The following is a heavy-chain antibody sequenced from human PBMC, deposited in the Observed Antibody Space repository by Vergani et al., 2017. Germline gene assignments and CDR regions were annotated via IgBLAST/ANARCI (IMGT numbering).Heavy chain of an antibody. V-gene: IGHV1-69*01. J-gene: IGHJ6*03. Sequence: QVQLVQSGAEVKKPGSSVKVSCKASGGTFSSYAISWVRQAPGQGLEWMGGIIPIFGTANYAQKFQGRVTITADVSTSTAYMELSSLRSEDTAVYYCARGPDYGEYLYYYMDVWGKGTTVTVSS. D-gene: IGHD4-17*01. CDR3: ARGPDYGEYLYYYMDV. CDR1: GGTFSSYA. CDR2: IIPIFGTA.